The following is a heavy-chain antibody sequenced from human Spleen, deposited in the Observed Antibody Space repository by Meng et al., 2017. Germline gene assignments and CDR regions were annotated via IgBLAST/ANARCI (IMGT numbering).Heavy chain of an antibody. CDR3: ARRDGYNYLDWYFDL. CDR2: INPNSGGT. D-gene: IGHD5-24*01. J-gene: IGHJ2*01. V-gene: IGHV1-2*02. Sequence: VQPVQSGASVKKPGASVKVSRKASGYTFTGYYMHWVRQAPGQGLEWMGWINPNSGGTNSAQQFQGRVTMTRDTSISTAYMELRSLRSDDTAVYYCARRDGYNYLDWYFDLWGRGTLVSLL. CDR1: GYTFTGYY.